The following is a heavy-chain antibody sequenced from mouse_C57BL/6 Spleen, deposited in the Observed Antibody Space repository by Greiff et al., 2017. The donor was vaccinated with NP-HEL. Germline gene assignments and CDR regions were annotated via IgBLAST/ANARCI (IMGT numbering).Heavy chain of an antibody. CDR3: ARAAQANPYFDY. Sequence: QVQLQQSGPELVKPGASVKISCKASGYAFSSSWMNWVKQRPGKGLEWIGRIYPGDGDTNYNEKFKGKATLTADKSSSTAYMQLSSLTSEDSAVYFCARAAQANPYFDYWGQGTTLTVSS. V-gene: IGHV1-82*01. CDR2: IYPGDGDT. CDR1: GYAFSSSW. D-gene: IGHD3-2*02. J-gene: IGHJ2*01.